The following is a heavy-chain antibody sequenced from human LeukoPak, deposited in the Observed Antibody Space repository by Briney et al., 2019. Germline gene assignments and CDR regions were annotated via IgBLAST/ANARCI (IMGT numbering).Heavy chain of an antibody. CDR2: IYSGGST. CDR3: AKVSSGYSSGWYFDY. Sequence: HPGGSLRLSCAASGFTVSSNYMSWVRQAPGKGLEWVSVIYSGGSTYYADSVKGRFTISRDNSKNTLYLQMNSLRAEDTAVYYCAKVSSGYSSGWYFDYWGQGTLVTVSS. D-gene: IGHD6-19*01. J-gene: IGHJ4*02. CDR1: GFTVSSNY. V-gene: IGHV3-53*05.